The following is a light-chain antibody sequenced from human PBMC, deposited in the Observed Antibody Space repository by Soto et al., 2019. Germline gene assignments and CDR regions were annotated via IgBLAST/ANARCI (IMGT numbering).Light chain of an antibody. Sequence: DIQMTQSPSSLSASVGDRGTITFRASQSISSYLNWYQQKPGKAPKLLIYAASSLQSGVPSRFSGSGSGTDFTLTISSLQPEDFATYYCQQSYSTPRTFGQGTKVDIK. CDR2: AAS. V-gene: IGKV1-39*01. CDR1: QSISSY. J-gene: IGKJ1*01. CDR3: QQSYSTPRT.